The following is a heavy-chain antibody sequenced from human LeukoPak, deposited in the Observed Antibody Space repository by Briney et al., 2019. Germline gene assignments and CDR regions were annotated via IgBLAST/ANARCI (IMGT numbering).Heavy chain of an antibody. Sequence: ASVKVSCKASGYTFTSYGISWVRQAPGQGLEWMGWVTSYNGDTNYAQKFQGRVTMSTDTSTSTAYMELRSLRFDDTAIYYCAKDWHILTGRNCFDPWGQGTLVTVSS. CDR2: VTSYNGDT. CDR3: AKDWHILTGRNCFDP. J-gene: IGHJ5*02. D-gene: IGHD3-9*01. V-gene: IGHV1-18*01. CDR1: GYTFTSYG.